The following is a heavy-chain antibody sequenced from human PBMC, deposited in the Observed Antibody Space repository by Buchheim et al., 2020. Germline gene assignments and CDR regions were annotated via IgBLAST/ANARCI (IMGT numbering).Heavy chain of an antibody. CDR1: GYTFTSYY. CDR2: INTSGCST. V-gene: IGHV1-46*01. D-gene: IGHD6-13*01. CDR3: ARDEGSGYSSSWYFV. J-gene: IGHJ4*02. Sequence: QVQLVQSGAEVKKPGASVKVYCKASGYTFTSYYMHWVREAPGQGLEWMGIINTSGCSTSYGQKFQGRVTMNRDTTTRAVYMELSSLRSEDTALYYCARDEGSGYSSSWYFVWGQGTL.